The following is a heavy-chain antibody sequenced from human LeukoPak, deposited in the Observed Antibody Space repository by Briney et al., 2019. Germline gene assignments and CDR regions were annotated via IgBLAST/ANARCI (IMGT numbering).Heavy chain of an antibody. CDR1: GGSFSGYY. CDR2: INHSGST. J-gene: IGHJ6*04. V-gene: IGHV4-34*01. Sequence: SETLSLTCAVYGGSFSGYYWSWIRQPPGKGLEWIGEINHSGSTNYNPSLKSRVTISVDTSKNQFSLKLSSVTAADTAVYCCARGGPGGMDVWGKGTTVTVSS. CDR3: ARGGPGGMDV.